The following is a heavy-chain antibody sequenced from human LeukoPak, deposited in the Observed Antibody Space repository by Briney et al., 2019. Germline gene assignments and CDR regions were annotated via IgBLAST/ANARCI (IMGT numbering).Heavy chain of an antibody. V-gene: IGHV4-39*07. D-gene: IGHD5-12*01. CDR2: IYYSGST. CDR3: ARGSGYELIDY. J-gene: IGHJ4*02. CDR1: GGSISSSSYY. Sequence: PSETLSLTCTVSGGSISSSSYYWGWIRQPPGKGLEWIGSIYYSGSTYYNPSLKSRVTISVDTSKNQFSLKLSSVTAADTAVYYCARGSGYELIDYWGQGTLVTVSS.